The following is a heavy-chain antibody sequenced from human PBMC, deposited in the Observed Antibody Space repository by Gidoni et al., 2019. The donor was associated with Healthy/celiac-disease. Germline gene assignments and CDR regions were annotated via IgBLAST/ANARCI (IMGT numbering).Heavy chain of an antibody. CDR3: ARELWFGEHS. Sequence: EVQLVESGGGLVKPGGSLRLSWAASGFTFSSYSMNWVRQAPGKGLEWVSSISSSSSYIYYADSVKGRFTISRDNAKNSLYLQMNSLRAEDTAVYYCARELWFGEHSWGQGTLVTVSS. D-gene: IGHD3-10*01. J-gene: IGHJ4*02. CDR1: GFTFSSYS. V-gene: IGHV3-21*01. CDR2: ISSSSSYI.